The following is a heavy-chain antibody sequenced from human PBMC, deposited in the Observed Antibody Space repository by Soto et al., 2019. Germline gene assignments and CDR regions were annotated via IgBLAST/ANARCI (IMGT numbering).Heavy chain of an antibody. V-gene: IGHV1-8*01. CDR3: ASKIKYYDGWSGYLPGYYYMDV. D-gene: IGHD3-3*01. CDR1: GYTFTSYD. CDR2: MNPNSGNT. Sequence: ASVKVSCKASGYTFTSYDINWVRQATGQGLEWMGWMNPNSGNTGYAQKFQGRVTMTRNTSISTAYMELSSLRSEDTAVYYCASKIKYYDGWSGYLPGYYYMDVWGKGTTVTVSS. J-gene: IGHJ6*03.